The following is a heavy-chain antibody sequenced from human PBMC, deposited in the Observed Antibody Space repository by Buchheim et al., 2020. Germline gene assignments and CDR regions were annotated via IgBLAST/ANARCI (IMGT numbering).Heavy chain of an antibody. J-gene: IGHJ6*02. CDR2: INSYGSST. CDR1: GFTFSSYW. D-gene: IGHD3-3*01. CDR3: ARPLGEWLGNYYYYGMDV. V-gene: IGHV3-74*01. Sequence: EVQLVESGGGLVQPGGSLRLSCAASGFTFSSYWMHWVRQAPGKGLVWVSRINSYGSSTSYADSVKARFTISRDNAKNTLYLQMNSPRAEDKAVYYCARPLGEWLGNYYYYGMDVWGQGTT.